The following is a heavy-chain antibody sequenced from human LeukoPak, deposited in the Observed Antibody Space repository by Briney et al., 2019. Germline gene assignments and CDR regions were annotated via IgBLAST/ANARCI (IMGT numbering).Heavy chain of an antibody. Sequence: SETLSLTCTVSGGSISSYYWSWIRQPPGKGLEWIGYIYYSGSTNYNPSLKSRVTISVDTSKNQFSLKLSPVTAADTAVYYCARGIQLVPYGMDVWGQGTTVTVSS. CDR1: GGSISSYY. V-gene: IGHV4-59*01. D-gene: IGHD5-18*01. CDR3: ARGIQLVPYGMDV. CDR2: IYYSGST. J-gene: IGHJ6*02.